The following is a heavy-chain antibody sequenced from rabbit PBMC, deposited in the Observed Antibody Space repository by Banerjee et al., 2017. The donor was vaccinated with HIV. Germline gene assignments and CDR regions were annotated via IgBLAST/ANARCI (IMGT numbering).Heavy chain of an antibody. CDR3: GRDYYQGLGYVTFNL. V-gene: IGHV1S47*01. J-gene: IGHJ4*01. Sequence: QEQLVESGGGLVQPEGSLTLTCTASGFSFSSNYICWVRQAPGKGLEWIGFITVGKGSTDYASWVNGRFTISRDHAQNTVFLQMTSLTAADTATYFCGRDYYQGLGYVTFNLWGPGTLVTVS. CDR2: ITVGKGST. D-gene: IGHD6-1*01. CDR1: GFSFSSNY.